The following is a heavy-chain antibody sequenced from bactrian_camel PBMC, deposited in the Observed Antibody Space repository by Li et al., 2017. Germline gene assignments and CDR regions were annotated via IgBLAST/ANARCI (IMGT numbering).Heavy chain of an antibody. CDR2: IYTGSGST. V-gene: IGHV3S1*01. D-gene: IGHD1*01. Sequence: LVESGGGSVQTGGSLRLSCAASGYAASNKCMAWFRQAPGKEREGVARIYTGSGSTYYVDSVKGRFTISQDNAKNTLYLQMNSLKAEDTAMYYCAAGARWGGCARWRALSMITGARGPRSPSP. CDR3: AAGARWGGCARWRALSMIT. CDR1: GYAASNKC. J-gene: IGHJ4*01.